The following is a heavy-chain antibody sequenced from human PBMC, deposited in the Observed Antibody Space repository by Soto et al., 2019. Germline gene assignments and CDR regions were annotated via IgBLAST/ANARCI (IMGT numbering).Heavy chain of an antibody. J-gene: IGHJ3*02. CDR1: GFTFSSYG. CDR3: AKGAYYSLFDI. V-gene: IGHV3-23*01. CDR2: ISGSGVRT. D-gene: IGHD3-16*01. Sequence: EGTMRLSWVASGFTFSSYGRSWARKTPGKGLEWVSRISGSGVRTYYADSVKGRFTISTDISNNSLLLQMPIPSVELTAVYFCAKGAYYSLFDIWGQGTMST.